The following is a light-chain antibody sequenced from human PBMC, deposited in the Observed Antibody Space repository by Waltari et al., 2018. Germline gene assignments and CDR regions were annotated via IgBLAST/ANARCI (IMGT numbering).Light chain of an antibody. Sequence: QSALTQPASVSGSPGQSITISCAGTSSDVGGYKYVAWYQQHPGKAPKLMIYDVSKRPSGVSNRFSGSTSGNTASLTISGLQAGDEAEYYCCSYTSSNSYVFGTGTKVTVL. V-gene: IGLV2-14*01. CDR2: DVS. CDR1: SSDVGGYKY. CDR3: CSYTSSNSYV. J-gene: IGLJ1*01.